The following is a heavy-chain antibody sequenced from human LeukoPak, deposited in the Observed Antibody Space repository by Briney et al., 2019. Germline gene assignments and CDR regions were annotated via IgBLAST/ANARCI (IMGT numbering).Heavy chain of an antibody. CDR3: AKGYTPRGGY. CDR1: GFTFSNYL. V-gene: IGHV3-23*01. J-gene: IGHJ4*02. Sequence: GGSLRLSCVGSGFTFSNYLMNWVRQAPGKGLEWDSAISGSGGSTYYADSVKGRFTISRDNSKNTLYLQMNSLRAEDTAVYYCAKGYTPRGGYWGQGTLVTVSS. D-gene: IGHD2-2*02. CDR2: ISGSGGST.